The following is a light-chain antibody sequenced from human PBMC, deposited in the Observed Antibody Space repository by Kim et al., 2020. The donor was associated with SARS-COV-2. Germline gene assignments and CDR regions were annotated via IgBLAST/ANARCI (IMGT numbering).Light chain of an antibody. CDR2: EDD. Sequence: GKTVTIPCTRSSGSIDDNYVQWYQQRPGGVPTTVIYEDDQRPSGVSDRFSGSIDNSSNSASLTISGLRTEDEADYHCQSYNRDNVLFGGGTQLTVL. V-gene: IGLV6-57*03. CDR3: QSYNRDNVL. CDR1: SGSIDDNY. J-gene: IGLJ2*01.